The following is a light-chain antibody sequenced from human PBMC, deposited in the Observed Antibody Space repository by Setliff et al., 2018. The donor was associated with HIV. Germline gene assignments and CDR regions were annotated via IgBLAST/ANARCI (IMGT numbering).Light chain of an antibody. CDR3: SSFTSSSSYV. CDR1: SNDFGSYDY. Sequence: QSALTQPASVSGSPGQSITISCTGTSNDFGSYDYVSWYQHQPGKVPKRMIYEVSNRPSGVSDRFSGSKSGNTASLTISGLQTEDEADYYCSSFTSSSSYVFGTGTKVTVL. CDR2: EVS. J-gene: IGLJ1*01. V-gene: IGLV2-14*01.